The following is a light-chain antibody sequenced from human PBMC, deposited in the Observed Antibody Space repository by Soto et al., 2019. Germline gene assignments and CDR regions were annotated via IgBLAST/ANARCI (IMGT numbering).Light chain of an antibody. Sequence: QSVLTQPASVSGSPGQSITISCAGSSTYVGGYNYVSWYQQHPGKAPKLMIYDVSNRPSGVSYRFSGSKSDNTASLTISGLQAEDEADYYCSSYTRSGTYVFGTGTKVTVL. V-gene: IGLV2-14*01. J-gene: IGLJ1*01. CDR2: DVS. CDR1: STYVGGYNY. CDR3: SSYTRSGTYV.